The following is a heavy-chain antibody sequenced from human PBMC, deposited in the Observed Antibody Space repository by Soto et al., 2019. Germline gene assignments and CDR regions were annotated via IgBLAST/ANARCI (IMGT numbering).Heavy chain of an antibody. V-gene: IGHV1-69*13. CDR1: GGTFSSYA. D-gene: IGHD2-2*01. CDR3: ARDPYCSSTSCYYPERYYYYGMDV. CDR2: IIPIFGTA. J-gene: IGHJ6*02. Sequence: GASVKVSCKASGGTFSSYATSWVRQAPGQGLEWMGGIIPIFGTANYAQKFQGRVTITADESTSTAYMELSSLRSEDTAVYYCARDPYCSSTSCYYPERYYYYGMDVWGQGTTVTVSS.